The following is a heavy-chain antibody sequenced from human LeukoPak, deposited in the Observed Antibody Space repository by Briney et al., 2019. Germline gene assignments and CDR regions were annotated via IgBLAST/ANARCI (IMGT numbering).Heavy chain of an antibody. J-gene: IGHJ4*02. CDR1: GGSFSGYY. CDR3: APGWNAGYDY. V-gene: IGHV4-34*01. Sequence: PSETLSLTCAVYGGSFSGYYWSWIRQPPGKGLEWIGEINHSGSTNYNPSLKSRVTISVDTSKNQFSLKLSSVTAADTAVYYCAPGWNAGYDYWGQGTLVTVSS. D-gene: IGHD1-1*01. CDR2: INHSGST.